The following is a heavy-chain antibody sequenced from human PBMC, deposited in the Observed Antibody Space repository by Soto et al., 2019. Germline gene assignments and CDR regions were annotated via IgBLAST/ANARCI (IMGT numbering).Heavy chain of an antibody. V-gene: IGHV4-59*01. J-gene: IGHJ6*02. D-gene: IGHD3-16*01. CDR2: IYYSGST. Sequence: SGPLSLTSSVSGRSISSYYWSWIRQPPGKGLEWIGYIYYSGSTNYNPSLKSRVTISVDTSKNQFSLKLSSVTAADTAVYYCARDSFSHLPYYYYGMDVWGQGTTLTVSS. CDR1: GRSISSYY. CDR3: ARDSFSHLPYYYYGMDV.